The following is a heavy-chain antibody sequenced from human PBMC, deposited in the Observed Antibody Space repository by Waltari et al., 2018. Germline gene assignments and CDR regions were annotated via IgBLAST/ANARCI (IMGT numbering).Heavy chain of an antibody. V-gene: IGHV3-49*04. J-gene: IGHJ3*02. CDR2: IRSKAYGGTT. CDR1: GFTFGDYA. Sequence: EVQLVESGGGLVQPGRSLRLSCTASGFTFGDYAMSWVRQAPGKGLEWVGFIRSKAYGGTTEYAASVKGRFTISRDDSKSIAYLQMNSLKTEDTAVYYCTRDHSITIFQVVGAFDIWGQGTMVTVSS. D-gene: IGHD3-9*01. CDR3: TRDHSITIFQVVGAFDI.